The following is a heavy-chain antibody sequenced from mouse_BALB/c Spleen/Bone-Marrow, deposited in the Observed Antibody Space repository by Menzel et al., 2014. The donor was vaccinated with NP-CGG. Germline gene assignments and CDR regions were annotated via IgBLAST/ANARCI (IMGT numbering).Heavy chain of an antibody. CDR3: ARDDYDAIAY. Sequence: VKLQESGAELAKPGASVKMSCKASGYTFTSYWMHWVKQRPGQGLEWIGYINPSTGYTEYNQKFKDEATLTAVKSSTTAYMQLRSLTSEDSAVYYCARDDYDAIAYWGQGTLVTVSA. CDR2: INPSTGYT. J-gene: IGHJ3*01. CDR1: GYTFTSYW. D-gene: IGHD2-4*01. V-gene: IGHV1-7*01.